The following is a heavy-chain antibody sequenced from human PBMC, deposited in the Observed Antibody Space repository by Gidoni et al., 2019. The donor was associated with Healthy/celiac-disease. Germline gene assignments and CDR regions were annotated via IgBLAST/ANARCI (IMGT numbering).Heavy chain of an antibody. D-gene: IGHD6-6*01. CDR1: GFTFSSYS. CDR3: ARANSSSSTIPDY. Sequence: EVQLVESGGGLVKPGGSLRLFCAASGFTFSSYSMNWVRQAPGQGLEWVSSISSSSSYIYYADSVKGRFTISRDKAKISLYLQMNSLRDEDTAVYYCARANSSSSTIPDYWGQGTLVTVSS. V-gene: IGHV3-21*01. CDR2: ISSSSSYI. J-gene: IGHJ4*02.